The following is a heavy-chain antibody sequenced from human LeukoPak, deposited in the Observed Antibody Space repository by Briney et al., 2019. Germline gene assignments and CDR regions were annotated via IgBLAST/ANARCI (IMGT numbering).Heavy chain of an antibody. CDR1: GFTFSNAW. J-gene: IGHJ4*02. D-gene: IGHD6-19*01. CDR2: TKSKTDGGTT. V-gene: IGHV3-15*01. CDR3: TTDFVGIAVAGRIPFDY. Sequence: GGSLRLSCAASGFTFSNAWMSWVRQAPGKGLEWVGRTKSKTDGGTTDYAAPVKGRFTISRDDSKNTLYLQMNSLKTEDTAVYYCTTDFVGIAVAGRIPFDYWGQGTLVTVSS.